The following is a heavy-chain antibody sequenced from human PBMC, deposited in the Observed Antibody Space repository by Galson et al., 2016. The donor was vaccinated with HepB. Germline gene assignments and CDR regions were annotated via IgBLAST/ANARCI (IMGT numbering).Heavy chain of an antibody. D-gene: IGHD6-6*01. J-gene: IGHJ6*04. CDR3: AREQSTAALAMDV. V-gene: IGHV3-33*08. Sequence: SLRLSCAASGFALSSFNMHWVRQTPGKGLEWVALIWYDGSNKYYADSVKGRFTISRDNSKNTLYLQMNSLRAEDTAVYYCAREQSTAALAMDVWGKGTTVTVSS. CDR2: IWYDGSNK. CDR1: GFALSSFN.